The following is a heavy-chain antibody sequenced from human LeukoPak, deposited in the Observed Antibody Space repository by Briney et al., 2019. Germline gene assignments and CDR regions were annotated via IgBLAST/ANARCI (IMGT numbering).Heavy chain of an antibody. CDR3: ARIGAGSSRDY. D-gene: IGHD6-13*01. V-gene: IGHV3-21*01. Sequence: KAGGSLRLSCAASGFTFSNFAMTWVRQAPGKVLEWVSSIVGSSSTYYADSLKGRFTISRDNAKNSLYLQMNSLRAEDTAVYYCARIGAGSSRDYWGQGTLVTVSS. CDR1: GFTFSNFA. CDR2: IVGSSST. J-gene: IGHJ4*02.